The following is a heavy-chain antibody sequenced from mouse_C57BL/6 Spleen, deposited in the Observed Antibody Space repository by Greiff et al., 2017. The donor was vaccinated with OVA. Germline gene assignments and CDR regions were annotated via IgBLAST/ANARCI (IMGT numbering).Heavy chain of an antibody. CDR3: ARRNYGSSYHYAMDY. V-gene: IGHV1-19*01. J-gene: IGHJ4*01. CDR2: INPYNGGT. Sequence: VQLQQSGPVLVKPGASVKMSCKASGYTFTDYYMNWVKQSHGKSLEWIGVINPYNGGTSYNQKFKGKATLTVDKSSSTAYMELNSLTSEDSAVYYCARRNYGSSYHYAMDYWGQGTSVTVSS. D-gene: IGHD1-1*01. CDR1: GYTFTDYY.